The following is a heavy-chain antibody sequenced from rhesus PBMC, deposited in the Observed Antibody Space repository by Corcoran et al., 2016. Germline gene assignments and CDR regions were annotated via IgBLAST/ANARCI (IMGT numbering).Heavy chain of an antibody. CDR2: ILGSGRYT. CDR1: SGSNSNDW. J-gene: IGHJ2*01. CDR3: ARDLSADSQWHLDL. D-gene: IGHD2-33*01. Sequence: QVQLQESGPGLVKPLDTLSLTCAVSSGSNSNDWWNWGRQSPGTGLEWFGSILGSGRYTDFNSSLKCRVTLSVDTARNQISLKVNSMTAADAAIYYCARDLSADSQWHLDLWGPGTPITISS. V-gene: IGHV4S11*01.